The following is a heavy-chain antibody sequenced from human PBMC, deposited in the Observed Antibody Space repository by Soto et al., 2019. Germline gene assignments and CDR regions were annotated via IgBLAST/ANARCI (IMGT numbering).Heavy chain of an antibody. J-gene: IGHJ4*02. V-gene: IGHV3-33*01. CDR1: GFSFSSYG. D-gene: IGHD3-9*01. CDR3: ARDPSMSTGFFKRVFDL. Sequence: GGSLRLSCAASGFSFSSYGMHWVRQAPGKGLEWVAVMWYDGSKKNYGDSVKGRFTISRDNSKNTLYLQMNSLRAEDTAVYYCARDPSMSTGFFKRVFDLWGQGALVTVSS. CDR2: MWYDGSKK.